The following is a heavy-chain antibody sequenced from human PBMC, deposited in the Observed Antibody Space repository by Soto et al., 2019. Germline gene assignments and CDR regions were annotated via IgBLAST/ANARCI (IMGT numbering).Heavy chain of an antibody. CDR1: GGSISTDDHF. J-gene: IGHJ4*02. D-gene: IGHD6-13*01. CDR3: ATVRSRWNIDY. Sequence: QVQLQESGPGLVKPSQTLSLTCTVSGGSISTDDHFWSWIRQPPGKGLEWIGYIYHSGSTHYNPSLQRRLFISLDTSKNQFSLQLTSVTAADTAVYYCATVRSRWNIDYWGQGTLVTVSS. CDR2: IYHSGST. V-gene: IGHV4-30-4*01.